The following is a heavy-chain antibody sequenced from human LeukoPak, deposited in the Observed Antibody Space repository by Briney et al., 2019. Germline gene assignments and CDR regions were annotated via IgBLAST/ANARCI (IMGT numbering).Heavy chain of an antibody. D-gene: IGHD2-2*01. CDR1: GFTFSSYS. Sequence: PGGSLRLSCAASGFTFSSYSMIWVRQAPGKGLEWVSYISSSSGTIYYADSVKGRFTISRDNAKNSLYLQMNSLRAEDTAVYYCARAVGYCSSSICYRFDYWGQGTLVTVSS. J-gene: IGHJ4*02. CDR3: ARAVGYCSSSICYRFDY. V-gene: IGHV3-48*01. CDR2: ISSSSGTI.